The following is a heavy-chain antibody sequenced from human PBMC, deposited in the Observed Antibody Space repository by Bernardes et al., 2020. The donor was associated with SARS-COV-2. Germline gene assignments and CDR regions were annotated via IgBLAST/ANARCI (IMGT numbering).Heavy chain of an antibody. J-gene: IGHJ3*02. V-gene: IGHV2-70*11. Sequence: GPTLVKPTQTLTLTCSFSGFSLSTSGMCMSWIRQPPGKALEWLARIDWDDDKYYSTSLKTRLTISKDTSKNQVVLTMTNMDPMDTATYYCARSSAGLRLSAFDIWGQGTMVTVSS. D-gene: IGHD5-12*01. CDR1: GFSLSTSGMC. CDR3: ARSSAGLRLSAFDI. CDR2: IDWDDDK.